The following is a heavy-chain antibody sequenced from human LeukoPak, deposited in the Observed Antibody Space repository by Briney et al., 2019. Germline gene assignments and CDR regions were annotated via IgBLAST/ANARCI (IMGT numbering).Heavy chain of an antibody. D-gene: IGHD5-24*01. Sequence: PGGSLRLSCAASGFTFSSYGMHWVRQAPGKGLEWVAVIWYDGSNKYYADSVKGRFTISRDNSKNTLYLQMNSLRAEDTAVYYCAKDAVEMAGAFDIWGQGTMVTVSS. CDR2: IWYDGSNK. CDR3: AKDAVEMAGAFDI. V-gene: IGHV3-33*06. CDR1: GFTFSSYG. J-gene: IGHJ3*02.